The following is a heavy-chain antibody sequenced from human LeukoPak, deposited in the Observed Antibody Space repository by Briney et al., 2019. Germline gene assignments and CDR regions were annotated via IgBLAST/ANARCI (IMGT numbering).Heavy chain of an antibody. CDR3: AKGGSFDY. J-gene: IGHJ4*02. V-gene: IGHV3-30*02. CDR1: GFIFSSYG. CDR2: IRYDGSNK. Sequence: PGGSLRLSCAASGFIFSSYGMHWVRQAPGEGLEWVTFIRYDGSNKYYADSVKGRFTISRDNSKNTLYLQMNSLRAEDTAIYYCAKGGSFDYWGQGTLVTVSS.